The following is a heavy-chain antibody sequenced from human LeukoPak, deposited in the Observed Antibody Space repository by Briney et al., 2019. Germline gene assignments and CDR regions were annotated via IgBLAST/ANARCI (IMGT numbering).Heavy chain of an antibody. CDR1: GYTFTGYY. Sequence: ASVKVSCKASGYTFTGYYMHWVRQAPGQGLEWMGWISAHNGNTNYAQKVQDRVTMTTDTSTSTAYMELRSLRSDDTAVYYCARLNNVGYYDSSGYYTWGQGTLVTVSS. V-gene: IGHV1-18*04. CDR3: ARLNNVGYYDSSGYYT. CDR2: ISAHNGNT. J-gene: IGHJ5*02. D-gene: IGHD3-22*01.